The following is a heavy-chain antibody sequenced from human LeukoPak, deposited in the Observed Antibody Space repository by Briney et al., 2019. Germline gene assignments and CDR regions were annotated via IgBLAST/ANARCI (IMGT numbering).Heavy chain of an antibody. CDR2: IYPGDSDT. D-gene: IGHD3-22*01. Sequence: GESLKISCKGSGYSFTSYWIGWVRQMPGKGLEWMGIIYPGDSDTRYSPSFQGQVTISADKSISTAYLQWSSLKASDTAMYYCARLSYYYDSSGYYLSWYFDPWGRGTLVTVSS. CDR3: ARLSYYYDSSGYYLSWYFDP. J-gene: IGHJ2*01. V-gene: IGHV5-51*01. CDR1: GYSFTSYW.